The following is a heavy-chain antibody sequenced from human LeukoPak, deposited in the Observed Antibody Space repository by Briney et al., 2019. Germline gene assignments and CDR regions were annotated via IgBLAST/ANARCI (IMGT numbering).Heavy chain of an antibody. CDR1: GFTFSTYW. J-gene: IGHJ4*02. V-gene: IGHV3-7*03. CDR2: IKQDGSEK. Sequence: PGGSLRLSCAVSGFTFSTYWMTWVRQAPGKGLEWVADIKQDGSEKYYVDSVKGRFTISRDNAKNSLYLQMNSLRAEDTAVYYCARDLNYYDSSGYGHWGQGTLVTVSS. CDR3: ARDLNYYDSSGYGH. D-gene: IGHD3-22*01.